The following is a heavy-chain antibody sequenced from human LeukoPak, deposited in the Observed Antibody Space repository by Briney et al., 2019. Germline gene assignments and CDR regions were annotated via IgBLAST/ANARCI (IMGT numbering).Heavy chain of an antibody. D-gene: IGHD1-20*01. Sequence: GGSLRLSCAASGFTFSSYSMNWVRRAPGKGLEWVSSISSSSSYIYYADSVKGRFTISRDNAKNSLYLQMNSLRAEDTAVYYCARSSITGTTSLDYWGQGTLVTVSS. CDR3: ARSSITGTTSLDY. CDR1: GFTFSSYS. V-gene: IGHV3-21*01. CDR2: ISSSSSYI. J-gene: IGHJ4*02.